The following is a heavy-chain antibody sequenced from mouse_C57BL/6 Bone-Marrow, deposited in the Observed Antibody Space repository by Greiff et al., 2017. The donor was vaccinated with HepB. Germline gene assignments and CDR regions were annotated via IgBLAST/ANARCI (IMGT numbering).Heavy chain of an antibody. D-gene: IGHD2-3*01. CDR3: AREWLLPFAY. CDR1: GYSITSGYY. V-gene: IGHV3-6*01. Sequence: EVQRVESGPGLVKPSQSLSLTCSVTGYSITSGYYWNWIRQFPGNKLEWMGYISYDGSNNYNPSLKNRISITRDTSKNQFFLKLNSVTTEDTATYYCAREWLLPFAYWGQGTLVTVSA. J-gene: IGHJ3*01. CDR2: ISYDGSN.